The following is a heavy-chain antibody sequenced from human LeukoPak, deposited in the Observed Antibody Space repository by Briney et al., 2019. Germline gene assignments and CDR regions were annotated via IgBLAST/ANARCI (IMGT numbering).Heavy chain of an antibody. Sequence: PGGSLRLSCAASGFTFHHYAIHWVRQVPGKGLEWVSGISWNSAYIGYADSVKGRFTISRDNAKNSVYLQMNILRAEDTALYYCAKDKAPLYSGYDWDLDFWGQGTMVTVSS. D-gene: IGHD5-12*01. V-gene: IGHV3-9*01. CDR1: GFTFHHYA. J-gene: IGHJ4*02. CDR3: AKDKAPLYSGYDWDLDF. CDR2: ISWNSAYI.